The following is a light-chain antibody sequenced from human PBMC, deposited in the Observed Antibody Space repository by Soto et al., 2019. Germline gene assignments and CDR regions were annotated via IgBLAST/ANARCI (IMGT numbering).Light chain of an antibody. Sequence: ELVLTQSPGTPSLSPGERATLSCRASQSVSSSYLAWYQQKPGQAPRLLIYGASSRATGIPDRFSGSGSGTYFTLTISRLQPEDFAVYYCQQYGSLITFGQGTRLEI. J-gene: IGKJ5*01. CDR3: QQYGSLIT. CDR2: GAS. CDR1: QSVSSSY. V-gene: IGKV3-20*01.